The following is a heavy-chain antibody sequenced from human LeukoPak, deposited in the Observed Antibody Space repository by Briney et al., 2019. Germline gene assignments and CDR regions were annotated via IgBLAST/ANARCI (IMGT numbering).Heavy chain of an antibody. D-gene: IGHD6-13*01. CDR2: IYYSGTT. V-gene: IGHV4-59*01. CDR1: GGSISSYY. J-gene: IGHJ4*02. Sequence: SETLSLTCTVSGGSISSYYWSWIRQPPGKGLEGIGYIYYSGTTNYNPSLKSRVTISVDTSKNQFSLKLSSVTAADTAVYYCARGVYIAAAQYGYWGQGTLVTVSS. CDR3: ARGVYIAAAQYGY.